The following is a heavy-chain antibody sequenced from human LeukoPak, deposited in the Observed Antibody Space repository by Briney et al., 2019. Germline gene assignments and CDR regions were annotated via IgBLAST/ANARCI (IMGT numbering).Heavy chain of an antibody. J-gene: IGHJ5*02. CDR2: INHSGST. CDR1: GGSFSGYY. CDR3: ATRSGWYVNHWFDP. V-gene: IGHV4-34*01. Sequence: SETLSLTCAVYGGSFSGYYWSWIRQPPGKGLEWIGEINHSGSTNYNPSLKSRVTISVDTSKNQFSLKLSSVTAADTAVYYCATRSGWYVNHWFDPWGQGTLVTVSS. D-gene: IGHD6-19*01.